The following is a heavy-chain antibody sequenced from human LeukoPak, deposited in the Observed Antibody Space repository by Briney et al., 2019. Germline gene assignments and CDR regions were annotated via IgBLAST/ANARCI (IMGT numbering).Heavy chain of an antibody. D-gene: IGHD3-10*01. Sequence: SVKVSCKASGGTFSSYAISWVRHAPGQGLEWMGGIIPIFGTANYAQKFQGRVTITADKSTSTAYMELSSLRSEDTAVYYCARGLGNYYYYYMDVWGKGTTVTISS. J-gene: IGHJ6*03. CDR2: IIPIFGTA. V-gene: IGHV1-69*06. CDR1: GGTFSSYA. CDR3: ARGLGNYYYYYMDV.